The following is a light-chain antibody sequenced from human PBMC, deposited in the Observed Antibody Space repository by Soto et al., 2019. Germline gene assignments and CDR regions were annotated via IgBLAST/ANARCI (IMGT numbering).Light chain of an antibody. CDR2: KAS. V-gene: IGKV1-5*03. CDR1: QTISSW. CDR3: QHYNSYSEA. J-gene: IGKJ1*01. Sequence: DSTMTQSPATLSGSVGDRVRITCRASQTISSWLALYQQKPGKAPKLLIYKASTLKSGVPSRFSGSGSGTEFTLTISSLQPDDFATYYCQHYNSYSEAFGQGTKVDIK.